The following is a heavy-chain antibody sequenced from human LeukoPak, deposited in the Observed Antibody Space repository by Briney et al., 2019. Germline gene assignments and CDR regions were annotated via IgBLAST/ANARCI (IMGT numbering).Heavy chain of an antibody. J-gene: IGHJ6*03. D-gene: IGHD5-12*01. Sequence: ASVKVSCKASGYTFTGYYMHWVRQAPGQGLEWMGWINPNSGGTNYAQKFQGRVTMTRDTSISTAYMELSRLRSDDTAVYYCAREGGFDDYYYYYMDVWGKGTTVTVSS. CDR2: INPNSGGT. CDR3: AREGGFDDYYYYYMDV. CDR1: GYTFTGYY. V-gene: IGHV1-2*02.